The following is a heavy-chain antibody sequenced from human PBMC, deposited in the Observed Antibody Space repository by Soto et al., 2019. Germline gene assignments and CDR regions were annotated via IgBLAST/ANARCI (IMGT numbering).Heavy chain of an antibody. CDR1: GESVSTNSAT. J-gene: IGHJ5*01. D-gene: IGHD2-8*01. CDR2: TYYRSKWYH. V-gene: IGHV6-1*01. CDR3: ARLIGDSWLDS. Sequence: QVQLQQSGPGLVKPSQTLSLTCAISGESVSTNSATWDWIRQSPSRGLEWLGRTYYRSKWYHDYAVSLKGRITIKGDTSNHQLSMQLNAVTPDDTAVYYCARLIGDSWLDSWGQGTLVTVSS.